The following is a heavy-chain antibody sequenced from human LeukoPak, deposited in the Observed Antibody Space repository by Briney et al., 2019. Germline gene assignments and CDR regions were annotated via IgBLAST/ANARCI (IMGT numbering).Heavy chain of an antibody. CDR3: ARLPQWGGTYHFDY. D-gene: IGHD1-26*01. CDR1: GYSFTNHW. V-gene: IGHV5-51*01. Sequence: GESLKISCKGSGYSFTNHWIGWVRQMPGEGLEWMAIIYPGDSDTRYSPSFQGQVTISADKSISTAYLQWSSLKASDTAMYYCARLPQWGGTYHFDYWGQGTLLTVSS. J-gene: IGHJ4*02. CDR2: IYPGDSDT.